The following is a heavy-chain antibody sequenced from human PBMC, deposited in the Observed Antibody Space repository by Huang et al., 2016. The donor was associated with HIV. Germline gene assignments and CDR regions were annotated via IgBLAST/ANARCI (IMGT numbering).Heavy chain of an antibody. CDR1: GFIFPSYN. CDR2: IDTSGTYI. CDR3: ARELNSAWYSMDY. Sequence: DVQLVESGGGLVKPGGSLRLSCAASGFIFPSYNRDWVRQAPGRALEGVSAIDTSGTYIYYADSVKGRFTISRDNAKKSLYLQMDSLRAEDTAVYYCARELNSAWYSMDYWGQGTLVTVSS. J-gene: IGHJ4*02. V-gene: IGHV3-21*02. D-gene: IGHD6-19*01.